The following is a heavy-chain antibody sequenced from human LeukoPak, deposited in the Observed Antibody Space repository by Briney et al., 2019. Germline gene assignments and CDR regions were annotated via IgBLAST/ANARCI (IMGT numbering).Heavy chain of an antibody. CDR2: MNPNSGNT. D-gene: IGHD2-15*01. CDR1: GYTFTSYD. CDR3: ASQYCSGGSCYSAFDY. V-gene: IGHV1-8*01. Sequence: ASVKVSCKASGYTFTSYDINWVRQATGQGLEWMGWMNPNSGNTGYAQKFQGRVTMTRNTSTSTAYMELSSLRSEDTAVYYCASQYCSGGSCYSAFDYWGQGTLVTVSS. J-gene: IGHJ4*02.